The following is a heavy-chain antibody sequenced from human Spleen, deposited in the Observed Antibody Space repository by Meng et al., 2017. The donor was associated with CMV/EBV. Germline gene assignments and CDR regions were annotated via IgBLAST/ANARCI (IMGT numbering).Heavy chain of an antibody. CDR2: ISTTSSYI. CDR1: EFTFSNYR. Sequence: GEYLKISCAAFEFTFSNYRMNWVRQAPGKGLEWISFISTTSSYIDYADSVKGRFTISRDNARNSLFLQMNRLRAEDTAVYYCARDIRGSDYYYGMDVWGQGTTVTVSS. J-gene: IGHJ6*02. D-gene: IGHD3-10*01. CDR3: ARDIRGSDYYYGMDV. V-gene: IGHV3-21*01.